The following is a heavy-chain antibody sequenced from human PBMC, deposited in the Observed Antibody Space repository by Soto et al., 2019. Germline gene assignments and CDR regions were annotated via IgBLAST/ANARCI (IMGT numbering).Heavy chain of an antibody. Sequence: ASVKVSCKASGYTFTSYYMHWVRQAPGQGLEWMGWINPNNGGTNYSQKFQGRVTITRDTSASTAYMELSSLRSEDTAVYYCAFYYYDSSGYYPPCRWGQGTLVTVSS. J-gene: IGHJ4*02. D-gene: IGHD3-22*01. CDR3: AFYYYDSSGYYPPCR. CDR1: GYTFTSYY. V-gene: IGHV1-2*02. CDR2: INPNNGGT.